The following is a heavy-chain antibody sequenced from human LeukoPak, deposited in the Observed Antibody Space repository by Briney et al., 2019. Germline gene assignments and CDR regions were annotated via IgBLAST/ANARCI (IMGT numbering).Heavy chain of an antibody. Sequence: PGGSLRLSCAASGFTFSSYSMNWVRQAPGKGLEWVSSISSSSSYIYYADSVKGRFTISRDNAKNSLYLQMNSLRAEDTAVYYCARDPGSVVGANDWFDPWGQGTLVTVSS. CDR3: ARDPGSVVGANDWFDP. CDR2: ISSSSSYI. D-gene: IGHD1-26*01. V-gene: IGHV3-21*01. CDR1: GFTFSSYS. J-gene: IGHJ5*02.